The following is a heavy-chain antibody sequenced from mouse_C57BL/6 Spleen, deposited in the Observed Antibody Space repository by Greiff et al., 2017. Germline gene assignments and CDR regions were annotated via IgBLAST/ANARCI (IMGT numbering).Heavy chain of an antibody. V-gene: IGHV1-9*01. CDR1: GYTFTGYW. J-gene: IGHJ4*01. Sequence: QVQLQQSGAELMKPGASVKLSCKATGYTFTGYWIEWVKQRPGHGLEWIGEILPGIGSYNYNEKFNGKATFTADTSSNPAYMQLSSLTTEDSAIYYCARVYSNYVGDYAMDYWGQGTSVTVSS. D-gene: IGHD2-5*01. CDR3: ARVYSNYVGDYAMDY. CDR2: ILPGIGSY.